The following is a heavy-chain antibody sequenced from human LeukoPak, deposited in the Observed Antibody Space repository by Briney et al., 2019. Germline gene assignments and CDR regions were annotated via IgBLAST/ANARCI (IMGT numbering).Heavy chain of an antibody. J-gene: IGHJ4*02. CDR2: IYPYDSDT. V-gene: IGHV5-51*01. CDR1: GYGFTSSA. D-gene: IGHD6-19*01. Sequence: GESLKISCKASGYGFTSSAIAWVRQMPGKGLEWMGIIYPYDSDTRYSPSFQGQVTISADRSISTAYLQWGSLKASDTATYYCARQYYSSGPCDFWGQGTLVTVSS. CDR3: ARQYYSSGPCDF.